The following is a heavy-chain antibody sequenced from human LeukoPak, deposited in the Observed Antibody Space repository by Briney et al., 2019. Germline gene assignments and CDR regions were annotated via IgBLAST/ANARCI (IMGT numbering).Heavy chain of an antibody. J-gene: IGHJ4*02. CDR3: ARALGGNKRLGELSLYPDY. CDR2: ISYDGSNK. V-gene: IGHV3-30-3*01. CDR1: GFTFSSYA. Sequence: GGSLRLSCAASGFTFSSYAMHWVRQALGKGLEWVAVISYDGSNKYYADSVKGRFTISRDNSKNTLYLQMNSLRAEDTAVYYCARALGGNKRLGELSLYPDYWGQGTLVTVSS. D-gene: IGHD3-16*02.